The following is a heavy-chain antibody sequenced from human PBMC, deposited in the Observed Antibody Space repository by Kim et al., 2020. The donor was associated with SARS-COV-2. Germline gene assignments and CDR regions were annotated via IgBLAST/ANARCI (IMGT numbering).Heavy chain of an antibody. Sequence: GGSLRLSCAASGFTFSTCAMSWVRQAPGKGLEWVSSISSGGGGTYFADSVKGRFTISRDNSKTTLYLQMNSLRAEDTATYYCARDHWYSCDSNGLGPDYWGLGTRVTVSS. V-gene: IGHV3-23*01. CDR3: ARDHWYSCDSNGLGPDY. CDR2: ISSGGGGT. CDR1: GFTFSTCA. D-gene: IGHD3-22*01. J-gene: IGHJ4*02.